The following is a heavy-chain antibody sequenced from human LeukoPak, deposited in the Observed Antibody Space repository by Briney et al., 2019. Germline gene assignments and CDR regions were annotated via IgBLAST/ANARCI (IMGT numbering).Heavy chain of an antibody. CDR3: ARDSYSSSWYRWFDP. Sequence: SETLSLTCTVSGGSISSYYWSWIRQPPGKGLEWIGYIYYSGSTNYNPSLKSRVTISVDTSKNQFSLKLSSVTAADTAVYYCARDSYSSSWYRWFDPWGQGTLAAVSS. V-gene: IGHV4-59*01. D-gene: IGHD6-13*01. CDR2: IYYSGST. J-gene: IGHJ5*02. CDR1: GGSISSYY.